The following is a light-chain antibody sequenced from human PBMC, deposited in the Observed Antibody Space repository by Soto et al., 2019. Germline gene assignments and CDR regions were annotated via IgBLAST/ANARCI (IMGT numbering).Light chain of an antibody. CDR1: SSDVGGYNY. V-gene: IGLV2-14*01. J-gene: IGLJ2*01. CDR2: DVT. Sequence: QSALTQPASVSGSPGQSITISCSGTSSDVGGYNYVSWFQQYPGKAPKLLIYDVTNRPSGVSHRFSGSKSGNTASLTISGLQAEYEADYHCSSYTSSTLVVFGGGTKVTVL. CDR3: SSYTSSTLVV.